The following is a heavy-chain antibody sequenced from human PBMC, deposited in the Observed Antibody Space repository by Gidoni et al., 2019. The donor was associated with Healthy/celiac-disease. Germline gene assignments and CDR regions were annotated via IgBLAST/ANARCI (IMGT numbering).Heavy chain of an antibody. CDR1: GFTFSRYS. CDR2: ISSSSSYI. V-gene: IGHV3-21*01. Sequence: EVQLVESGGGLVKPGGSLRLSCAASGFTFSRYSMNWVRQAPGKGLEWVSSISSSSSYIYYADSVKGRFTISRDNAKNSLYLQMNSLRAEDTAVYYCARDQVVVPAAIHWYFDLWGRGTLVTVSS. J-gene: IGHJ2*01. CDR3: ARDQVVVPAAIHWYFDL. D-gene: IGHD2-2*02.